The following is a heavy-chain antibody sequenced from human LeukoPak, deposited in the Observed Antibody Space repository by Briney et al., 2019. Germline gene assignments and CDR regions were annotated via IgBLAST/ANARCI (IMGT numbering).Heavy chain of an antibody. CDR2: ISYSGST. CDR1: GGSISSSNYY. J-gene: IGHJ4*02. CDR3: AKDRGWRDCRGGGCQRELFDY. D-gene: IGHD2-15*01. Sequence: SETLSLTCTVSGGSISSSNYYWGWVRQPPGKGLGWIGTISYSGSTYYNPPLRSRVTISVDTSKNQFSLKLNSVTAADTAVYYCAKDRGWRDCRGGGCQRELFDYLGQGTLVTVSS. V-gene: IGHV4-39*02.